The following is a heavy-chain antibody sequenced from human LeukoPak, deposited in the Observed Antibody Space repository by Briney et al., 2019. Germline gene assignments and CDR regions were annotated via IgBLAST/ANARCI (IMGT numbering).Heavy chain of an antibody. CDR2: IYYSGST. CDR3: ARMGYGDIDY. V-gene: IGHV4-59*01. Sequence: SETLSLTCTVSGGSISSYYWSWIRQPPGKGLEWIGYIYYSGSTNYNPSLKSRVTISVDTSKNQFSLKLSSVTAADTAVYYCARMGYGDIDYWGQGTLVTVSS. CDR1: GGSISSYY. J-gene: IGHJ4*02. D-gene: IGHD5-18*01.